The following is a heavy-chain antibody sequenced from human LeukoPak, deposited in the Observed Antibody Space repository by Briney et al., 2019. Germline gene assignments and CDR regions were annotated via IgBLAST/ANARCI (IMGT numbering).Heavy chain of an antibody. CDR2: IYYNGNT. V-gene: IGHV4-59*01. CDR3: VRGNYDNRGYSNAFDI. CDR1: GASISSSY. D-gene: IGHD2-15*01. Sequence: SGTLSLTCTVSGASISSSYWSWVRQPPGKRLEWIGFIYYNGNTNSNPPLKSRVTISADTSKNQFSLKLTSVTAADTAVYYCVRGNYDNRGYSNAFDIWGQGAMVTVSS. J-gene: IGHJ3*02.